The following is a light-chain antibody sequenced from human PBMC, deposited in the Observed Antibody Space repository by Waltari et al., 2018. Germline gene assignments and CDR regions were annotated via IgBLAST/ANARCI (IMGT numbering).Light chain of an antibody. CDR1: RGHSSNI. CDR3: QTGGHGTWV. V-gene: IGLV4-69*01. Sequence: QLVLTQSPSASASLGASVKLTCTLDRGHSSNITHWHPQKPEKGPRFLTKVNSDDSHTKGDEIPDRFSGSSSGPERYLTISSVQSEDEADYYCQTGGHGTWVFGGGTKLTVL. CDR2: VNSDDSH. J-gene: IGLJ3*02.